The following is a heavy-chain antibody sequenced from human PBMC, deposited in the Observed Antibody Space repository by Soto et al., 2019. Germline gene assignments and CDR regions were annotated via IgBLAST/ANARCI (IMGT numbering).Heavy chain of an antibody. J-gene: IGHJ4*02. CDR1: GYTFTNFG. CDR3: ASRGTPIDY. Sequence: QVQLVQSGAEVKKPGASVKVSCKASGYTFTNFGISWVRQAPGQGLEWMGWISAYNGNTNYTQNFQGRVTMTTDTSTSAAYMELRSLRSDDTAVYYRASRGTPIDYLGQGTLVTVSS. V-gene: IGHV1-18*01. CDR2: ISAYNGNT. D-gene: IGHD3-16*01.